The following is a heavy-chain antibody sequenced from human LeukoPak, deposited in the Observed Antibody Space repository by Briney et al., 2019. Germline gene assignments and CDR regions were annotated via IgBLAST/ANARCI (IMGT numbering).Heavy chain of an antibody. D-gene: IGHD3-9*01. Sequence: GGSLRLSCAASEFLFSNYWMHWVRQVPGEGLVWVSAISGSGGSTYYADSVKSRFTISRDNSKNTLYLQMNSLRAEDTAVYYCAKDGLYYDILTGYPYYFDYWGQGTLVTVSS. CDR3: AKDGLYYDILTGYPYYFDY. V-gene: IGHV3-23*01. J-gene: IGHJ4*02. CDR2: ISGSGGST. CDR1: EFLFSNYW.